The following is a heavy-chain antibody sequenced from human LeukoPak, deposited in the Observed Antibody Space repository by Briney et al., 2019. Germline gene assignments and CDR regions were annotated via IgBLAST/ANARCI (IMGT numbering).Heavy chain of an antibody. Sequence: SQTLSLTCTVSGGSISSGSYYWSWIRQPAGKGLEWIGRIYTSGSTNYNPSLKSRVTISVDTSKNQFSLKLSSVTAADTAVYYCAREGFTIFGVVLDYWGQGTLVTVSS. D-gene: IGHD3-3*01. CDR2: IYTSGST. CDR3: AREGFTIFGVVLDY. V-gene: IGHV4-61*02. CDR1: GGSISSGSYY. J-gene: IGHJ4*02.